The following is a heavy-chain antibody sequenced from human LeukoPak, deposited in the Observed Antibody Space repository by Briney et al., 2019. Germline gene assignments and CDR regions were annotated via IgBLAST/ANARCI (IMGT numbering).Heavy chain of an antibody. Sequence: GGSLRLSCAASGFTVSSKYMTWVRQAPGKGLEWVSFIYTGGTTYYADSVKGRFIISRDNAKNSLYLQMNSLRAEDTAVYYCAGVGYSGYDWFDYWGQGTLVTVSS. J-gene: IGHJ4*02. CDR2: IYTGGTT. V-gene: IGHV3-53*01. CDR1: GFTVSSKY. CDR3: AGVGYSGYDWFDY. D-gene: IGHD5-12*01.